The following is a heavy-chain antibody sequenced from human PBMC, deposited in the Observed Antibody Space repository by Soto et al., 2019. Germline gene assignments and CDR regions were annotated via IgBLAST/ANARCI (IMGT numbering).Heavy chain of an antibody. CDR1: GGSISSGGYS. Sequence: NPSETLSLTCAVSGGSISSGGYSWSWIRQPPGKGLEWIGYIYHSGSTYYNPSLKSRVTISVDRSKNQFSLKLSSVTAADTAVYYCARVWNYDRGEWLDPWGQGTLVTVSS. CDR2: IYHSGST. CDR3: ARVWNYDRGEWLDP. V-gene: IGHV4-30-2*01. J-gene: IGHJ5*02. D-gene: IGHD3-22*01.